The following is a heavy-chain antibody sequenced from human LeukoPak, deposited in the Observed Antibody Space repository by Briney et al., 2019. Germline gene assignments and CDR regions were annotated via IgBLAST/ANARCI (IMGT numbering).Heavy chain of an antibody. Sequence: ASVRVSCKASGYTFTGYYIHWVRQAPGQGLEWMGWMNPNSGNTGYAQKFQGRVTMTRNTSISTAYMELSSLRSEDTAVYYCARTTGSSYGMDVWGQGTTVTVSS. D-gene: IGHD1-14*01. CDR3: ARTTGSSYGMDV. CDR2: MNPNSGNT. V-gene: IGHV1-8*02. CDR1: GYTFTGYY. J-gene: IGHJ6*02.